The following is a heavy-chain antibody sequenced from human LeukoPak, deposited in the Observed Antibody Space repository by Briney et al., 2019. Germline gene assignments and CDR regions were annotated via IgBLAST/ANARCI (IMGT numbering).Heavy chain of an antibody. CDR2: MSYGGSNK. J-gene: IGHJ6*02. Sequence: GGPLRLSCAASGFTFSSYAMHWVRQAPGKGLEWMAVMSYGGSNKYYADSVKGRFTISRDNSKNTLYLQMNSLRAEDTAVYYCARDWSSKYPFYYGMDVWGQGTTVTVSS. CDR1: GFTFSSYA. V-gene: IGHV3-30-3*01. CDR3: ARDWSSKYPFYYGMDV. D-gene: IGHD4-11*01.